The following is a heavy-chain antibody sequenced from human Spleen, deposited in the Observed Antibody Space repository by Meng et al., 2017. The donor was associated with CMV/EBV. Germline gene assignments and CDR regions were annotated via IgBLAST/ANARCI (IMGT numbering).Heavy chain of an antibody. V-gene: IGHV3-30*02. J-gene: IGHJ4*02. Sequence: GESLKISCAASGFTFSSYGMHWVRQAPGKGLEWVAFIRYDGSNKYYADSVKGRFTISRDNSKNSLYLQMNSLRAEDTAVYYCAKEALRDDFWSGYTHSYDYWGQGTLVTVSS. CDR1: GFTFSSYG. CDR3: AKEALRDDFWSGYTHSYDY. CDR2: IRYDGSNK. D-gene: IGHD3-3*01.